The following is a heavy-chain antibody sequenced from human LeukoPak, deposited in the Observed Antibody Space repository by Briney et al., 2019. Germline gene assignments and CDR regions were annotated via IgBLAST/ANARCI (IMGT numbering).Heavy chain of an antibody. V-gene: IGHV3-21*04. CDR2: ISSSSSYI. J-gene: IGHJ3*02. Sequence: PGGSLRLSCAASGFTFSSYSMNWVRQAPGKGLEWVSSISSSSSYIYYADSVKGRFTISRDNAKNSLYLQMNSLRAEDTALYHCARVDIVGAANAFDIWGQGTMVTVSS. CDR3: ARVDIVGAANAFDI. CDR1: GFTFSSYS. D-gene: IGHD1-26*01.